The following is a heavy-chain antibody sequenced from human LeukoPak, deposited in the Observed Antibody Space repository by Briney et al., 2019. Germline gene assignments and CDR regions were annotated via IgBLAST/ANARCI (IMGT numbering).Heavy chain of an antibody. CDR2: ISGSGDST. CDR3: AKVFRPYGVFFSFDN. CDR1: GFTFNTYA. Sequence: GGSLRLSCAASGFTFNTYAMSWVRQAPGKGLEWVSAISGSGDSTYYADSVKGRFTISRDNSKSTLYLQVNSLRAEDTAVYFCAKVFRPYGVFFSFDNWGQGPLVTVSS. J-gene: IGHJ4*02. D-gene: IGHD4-17*01. V-gene: IGHV3-23*01.